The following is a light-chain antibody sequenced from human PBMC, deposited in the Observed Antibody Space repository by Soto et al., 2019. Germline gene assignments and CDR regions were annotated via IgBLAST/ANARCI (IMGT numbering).Light chain of an antibody. J-gene: IGKJ1*01. CDR2: DAS. Sequence: DIQMTQSRSTLSASVGDIGTISFRASQSIDTFLAWYQHKPGKAPKLLIYDASTLQTGVPSRFSGSGSGTDFTLKITRVEAEDVGVHYCMQGTHWPWTFDQGTKVDIK. V-gene: IGKV1-5*01. CDR3: MQGTHWPWT. CDR1: QSIDTF.